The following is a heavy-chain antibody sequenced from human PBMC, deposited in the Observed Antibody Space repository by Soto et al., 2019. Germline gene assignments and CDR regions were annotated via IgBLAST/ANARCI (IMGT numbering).Heavy chain of an antibody. J-gene: IGHJ4*01. CDR2: ISPSGGNT. CDR3: ARDPQMFTVEFDY. V-gene: IGHV1-46*01. CDR1: GDTFTSYY. D-gene: IGHD3-16*01. Sequence: DSAKGSCKESGDTFTSYYMHWVRQAPGQGLEWMGIISPSGGNTPDAQKFQRGVTLTRYTSTSTVYMEQRSLRFEDTAVYYCARDPQMFTVEFDYRR.